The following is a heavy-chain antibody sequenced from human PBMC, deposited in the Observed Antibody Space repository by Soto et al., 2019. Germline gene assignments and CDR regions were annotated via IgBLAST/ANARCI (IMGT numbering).Heavy chain of an antibody. V-gene: IGHV1-18*01. J-gene: IGHJ4*02. D-gene: IGHD1-1*01. CDR3: ASGRYGDY. CDR1: GYTFTSYG. Sequence: QVHLVQSGAEVKKPGASVKVSCKASGYTFTSYGITWVRQAPGQGLEWMGWISAHNGNTDYAQKLQGRVIVTRDTATSTACTALRRLISDDAAVLYCASGRYGDYWGQGALVTVCS. CDR2: ISAHNGNT.